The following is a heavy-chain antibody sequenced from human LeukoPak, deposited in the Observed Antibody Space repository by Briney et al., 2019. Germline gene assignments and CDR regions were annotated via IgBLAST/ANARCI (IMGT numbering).Heavy chain of an antibody. Sequence: SETLSLTCTLSGGSISSGGYYWSWIRQHPGKGLEWIGYIYYSGSNYYNPSLKSRVTISVDTSKNQFSLKLSSVTAADTAVYYCARVSGYYYMDVWGKGTTVTVSS. CDR3: ARVSGYYYMDV. V-gene: IGHV4-31*03. J-gene: IGHJ6*03. D-gene: IGHD3-3*01. CDR1: GGSISSGGYY. CDR2: IYYSGSN.